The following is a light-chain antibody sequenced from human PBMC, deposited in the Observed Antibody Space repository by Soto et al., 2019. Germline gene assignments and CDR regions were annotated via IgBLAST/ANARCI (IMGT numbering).Light chain of an antibody. J-gene: IGKJ4*01. Sequence: DIQMTQSPLSLSGSVGDRFTITCRASQGIGNYLAWFQQKPGRVPKLLIYGASSLQTGVPSRFSGSGYGTEFTLTISSLQTEDVATYYCQKYNTAPLTFGGGTKVDIK. CDR3: QKYNTAPLT. CDR2: GAS. V-gene: IGKV1-27*01. CDR1: QGIGNY.